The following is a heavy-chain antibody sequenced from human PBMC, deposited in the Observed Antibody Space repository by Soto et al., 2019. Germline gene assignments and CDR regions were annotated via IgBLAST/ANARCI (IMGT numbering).Heavy chain of an antibody. J-gene: IGHJ3*02. CDR3: ARSLSWGFGARDAFDI. CDR1: GFTFSSYA. Sequence: QVQLVESGGGVVQPGRSLRLSCAASGFTFSSYAMHWVRQAPGKGLEWVAVISYDGSNKYYADSVKGRFTISRDNSKNTLYLQMNSLRAEDTAVYYCARSLSWGFGARDAFDIWGQGTMVTVSS. D-gene: IGHD3-10*01. CDR2: ISYDGSNK. V-gene: IGHV3-30-3*01.